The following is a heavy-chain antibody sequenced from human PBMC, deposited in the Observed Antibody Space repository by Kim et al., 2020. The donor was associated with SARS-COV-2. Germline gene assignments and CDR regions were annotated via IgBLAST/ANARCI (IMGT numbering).Heavy chain of an antibody. Sequence: GGSLRLSCAASGFTFDDYAMHWVRQAPGKGLEWVSGISWNSGSIGYADSVKGRFTISRDNAKNSLYLQMNSLRAEDTALYYCAKCQYYDILTGYSDWFDPWGQGTLVTVSS. CDR2: ISWNSGSI. J-gene: IGHJ5*02. CDR1: GFTFDDYA. CDR3: AKCQYYDILTGYSDWFDP. V-gene: IGHV3-9*01. D-gene: IGHD3-9*01.